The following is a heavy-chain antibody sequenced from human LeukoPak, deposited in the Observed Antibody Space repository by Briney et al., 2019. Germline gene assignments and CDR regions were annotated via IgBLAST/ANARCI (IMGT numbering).Heavy chain of an antibody. CDR3: ARNGDYSLDS. V-gene: IGHV4-34*12. CDR1: GGSFSAYY. CDR2: TLHSGST. Sequence: SETLSLTCAVYGGSFSAYYWSWVRQPPGKGLEWIGETLHSGSTSHNPSLQSRVTMSINTSKSQFSLRLTSVTAADTAIYYCARNGDYSLDSWGQGTLVTVSS. D-gene: IGHD4-17*01. J-gene: IGHJ4*02.